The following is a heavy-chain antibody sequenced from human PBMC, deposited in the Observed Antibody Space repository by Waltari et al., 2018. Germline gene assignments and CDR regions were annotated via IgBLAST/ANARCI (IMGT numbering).Heavy chain of an antibody. CDR1: RNDFAAYA. D-gene: IGHD3-10*01. J-gene: IGHJ4*02. CDR2: INGGNAQL. CDR3: ASGPSPDFGRY. Sequence: QVQLVQSGAEVKKPGASVTVSCKASRNDFAAYAIHWVGQAPGQRLEWMGWINGGNAQLKYSQRCQDRLTITRDTSVTTAILEVRRLTSEETAIYYCASGPSPDFGRYWGQGTLVTVSS. V-gene: IGHV1-3*01.